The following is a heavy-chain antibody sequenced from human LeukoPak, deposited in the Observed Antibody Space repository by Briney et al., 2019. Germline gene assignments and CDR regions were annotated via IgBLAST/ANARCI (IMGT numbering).Heavy chain of an antibody. CDR2: ISGSGGST. Sequence: GGSLRLSCAASGFTFSSYAMSWVRQAPGKGLEWVSAISGSGGSTYYADSVKGRFTISRDDSKNTLYLQMNSLRDEDTAVYYCARDAHYYDSSGYYWGQGTLVTVSS. D-gene: IGHD3-22*01. J-gene: IGHJ4*02. CDR1: GFTFSSYA. CDR3: ARDAHYYDSSGYY. V-gene: IGHV3-23*01.